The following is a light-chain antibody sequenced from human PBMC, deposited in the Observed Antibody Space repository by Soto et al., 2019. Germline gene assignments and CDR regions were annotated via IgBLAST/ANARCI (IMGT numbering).Light chain of an antibody. Sequence: IGLTQTPTSFVVNLGQPAFNSLKSSPNLAFRGGKNNLDWPQQRPGQPPRLLIYKTSNRFSGVPDRFSGSGAGTEFTLKISKVEAEDVGVYYCVEAALLPHAFGQGTKVEIK. J-gene: IGKJ1*01. CDR3: VEAALLPHA. CDR1: PNLAFRGGKNN. V-gene: IGKV2-24*01. CDR2: KTS.